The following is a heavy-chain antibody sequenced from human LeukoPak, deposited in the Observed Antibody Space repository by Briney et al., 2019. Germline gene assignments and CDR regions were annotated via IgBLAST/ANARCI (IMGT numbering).Heavy chain of an antibody. CDR2: IYNSGIT. V-gene: IGHV4-59*11. J-gene: IGHJ6*03. Sequence: SETLSLTCTVSGGSFSSHYWNWIRQSSVKGLEWIGEIYNSGITSYNPSLKSRVTISIDTSKNHFSLKLSSVTAADTAVYYCGRDALVGYFSYYYMDVWGKGTTVTVSS. CDR1: GGSFSSHY. CDR3: GRDALVGYFSYYYMDV. D-gene: IGHD2-15*01.